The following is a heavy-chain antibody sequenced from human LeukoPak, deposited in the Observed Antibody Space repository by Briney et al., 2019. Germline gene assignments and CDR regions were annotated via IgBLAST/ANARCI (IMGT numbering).Heavy chain of an antibody. Sequence: KPSETLSLTCTVSGVSITTYYWSWIRQPPGKGLEWIGFIYYSGNTNYNPSLKSRVTISVDTSKNQFSLKLSSVTAADTAVYYCAREGKLDGAFDLWGHGTLVTVSS. J-gene: IGHJ3*01. V-gene: IGHV4-59*01. D-gene: IGHD3/OR15-3a*01. CDR1: GVSITTYY. CDR2: IYYSGNT. CDR3: AREGKLDGAFDL.